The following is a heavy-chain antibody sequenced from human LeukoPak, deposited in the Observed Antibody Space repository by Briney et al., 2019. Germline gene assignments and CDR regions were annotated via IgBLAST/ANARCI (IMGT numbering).Heavy chain of an antibody. CDR2: ISNTGGT. J-gene: IGHJ3*02. Sequence: PSETLSLTCTVSGGSVSSGSYYWTWIRQPPGKGLEWIGYISNTGGTDYNPSLRSRVTISVDTSKNQFSLKLNSVTAADTAVYYCARAGSGYSFDIWGQGTMVTVSS. D-gene: IGHD3-22*01. V-gene: IGHV4-61*01. CDR1: GGSVSSGSYY. CDR3: ARAGSGYSFDI.